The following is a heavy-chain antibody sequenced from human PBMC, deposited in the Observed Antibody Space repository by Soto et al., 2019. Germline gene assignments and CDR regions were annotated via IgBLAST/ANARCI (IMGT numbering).Heavy chain of an antibody. J-gene: IGHJ6*03. D-gene: IGHD2-15*01. CDR2: ISSSSSYI. CDR3: ARDKSWADCRGGSCPRGGGYYYYMDV. CDR1: GFTFSSYS. Sequence: GGSLRLSCAASGFTFSSYSMNWVRQAPGKGLEWVSSISSSSSYIYYADSVKGRFTISRDNAKNSLYLKMNSLRAEDTAVYYCARDKSWADCRGGSCPRGGGYYYYMDVWGKGTTVTVSS. V-gene: IGHV3-21*01.